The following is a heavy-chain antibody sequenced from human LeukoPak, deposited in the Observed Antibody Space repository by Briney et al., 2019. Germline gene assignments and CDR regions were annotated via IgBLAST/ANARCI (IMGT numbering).Heavy chain of an antibody. Sequence: GGSLRLSCAASGFTFSDYYMSWIRQAPGKGLEWVSYISSSGSTIYYADSVKGRFTTSRDNAKNSLYLQMNSLRAEDTAVYYCARTIGYCSGGSCYPEYFQHWGQGTLVTVSS. CDR3: ARTIGYCSGGSCYPEYFQH. CDR2: ISSSGSTI. D-gene: IGHD2-15*01. CDR1: GFTFSDYY. V-gene: IGHV3-11*04. J-gene: IGHJ1*01.